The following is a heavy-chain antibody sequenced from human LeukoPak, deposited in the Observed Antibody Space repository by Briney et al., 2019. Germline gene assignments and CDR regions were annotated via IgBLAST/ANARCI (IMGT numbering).Heavy chain of an antibody. CDR1: GGSISSYY. CDR3: ARLSEYGMDV. Sequence: SETLSLTCTVSGGSISSYYWSWIRQPPGKGLEWIGYIYYSGSTNYNLSLKSRVTISVDTSKNQFSLKLSSVTAADTAVYYCARLSEYGMDVWGQGTTVTVSS. V-gene: IGHV4-59*01. J-gene: IGHJ6*02. D-gene: IGHD3-16*02. CDR2: IYYSGST.